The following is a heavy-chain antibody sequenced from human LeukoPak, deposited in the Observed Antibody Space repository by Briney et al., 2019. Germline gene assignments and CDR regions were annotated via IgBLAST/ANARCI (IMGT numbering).Heavy chain of an antibody. Sequence: GASVTVSCKASGGTFSSNAISWVRQAPGQGLEWMGGIIPIFGTANYAQKFQGRVTITADESTSTAYMELSSLRSEDTAVYYCATIKAHSSSSFYYGMDVWGQGTTVTVSS. V-gene: IGHV1-69*13. D-gene: IGHD6-6*01. CDR2: IIPIFGTA. CDR1: GGTFSSNA. J-gene: IGHJ6*02. CDR3: ATIKAHSSSSFYYGMDV.